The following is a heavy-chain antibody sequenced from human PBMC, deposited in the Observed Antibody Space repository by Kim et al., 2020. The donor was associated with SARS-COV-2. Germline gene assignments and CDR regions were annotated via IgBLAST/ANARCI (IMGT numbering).Heavy chain of an antibody. J-gene: IGHJ3*02. CDR2: ISVSGENT. D-gene: IGHD3-10*01. CDR1: GFTFSMYA. CDR3: AKVRAMVRGLYDAFDI. V-gene: IGHV3-23*01. Sequence: GGSLRLSCAASGFTFSMYAMNWVRQTPGKGLERGLEWVSTISVSGENTYYADSVKGRFTISRDNSRNTLYLEMNSLRAEDTAVYYCAKVRAMVRGLYDAFDIWGQGTMVTVSS.